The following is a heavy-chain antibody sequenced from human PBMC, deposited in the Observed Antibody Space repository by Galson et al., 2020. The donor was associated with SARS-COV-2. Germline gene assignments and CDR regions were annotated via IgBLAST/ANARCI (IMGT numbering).Heavy chain of an antibody. D-gene: IGHD3-10*01. V-gene: IGHV4-39*01. CDR2: IYYSGST. Sequence: SETLSLTYTVSGGSISTSSYYWNWIRQPPGKGLEWIGSIYYSGSTNHSPSLKSRVTLSIDTSKNQFSLKLNSVTAADTAVYYCARGSGSYYYFHKWGQGTLVTASS. CDR3: ARGSGSYYYFHK. J-gene: IGHJ1*01. CDR1: GGSISTSSYY.